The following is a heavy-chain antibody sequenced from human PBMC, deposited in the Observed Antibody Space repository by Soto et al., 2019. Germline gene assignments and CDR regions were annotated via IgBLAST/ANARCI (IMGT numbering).Heavy chain of an antibody. Sequence: QVQLVQSGAEVKKPGASVKVSCKASGYIFISYGVSWVRQAPGQGLEWMGWISTYNGNTNYVQTFQDRVTMTTDTSTSTAYMELRSLRSDDMAVYYCARDRLLGYCSSTSCPDFDHWGQGTLVTVSS. CDR2: ISTYNGNT. CDR3: ARDRLLGYCSSTSCPDFDH. J-gene: IGHJ4*02. V-gene: IGHV1-18*03. CDR1: GYIFISYG. D-gene: IGHD2-2*01.